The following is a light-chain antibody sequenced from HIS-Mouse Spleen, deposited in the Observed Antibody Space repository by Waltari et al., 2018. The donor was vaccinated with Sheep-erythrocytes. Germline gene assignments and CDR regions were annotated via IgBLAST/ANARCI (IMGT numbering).Light chain of an antibody. CDR1: KLGDKY. CDR3: SSYAGSNNLV. J-gene: IGLJ2*01. Sequence: SYELTQPPSVSVSPGQTASITCSGDKLGDKYACWYQQKPGQSPVLVIYQDSKRPSGIPGRFSGSNSGNTATLTVSGLQAEDEADYYCSSYAGSNNLVFGGGTKLTVL. V-gene: IGLV3-1*01. CDR2: QDS.